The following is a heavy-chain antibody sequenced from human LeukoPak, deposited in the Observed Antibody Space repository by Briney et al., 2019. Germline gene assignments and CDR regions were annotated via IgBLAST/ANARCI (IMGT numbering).Heavy chain of an antibody. CDR2: ISGSGGST. D-gene: IGHD3-9*01. V-gene: IGHV3-23*01. CDR1: GFTFSSYG. J-gene: IGHJ6*03. CDR3: AKDWEDYDILTGYYYYYYMDV. Sequence: PGGSLRLSCAASGFTFSSYGMSWVRQAPGKGLEWVSAISGSGGSTYYADSVKGRFTISRDNSKNTLYLQMNSLRAEDTAVYYCAKDWEDYDILTGYYYYYYMDVWSKGTTVTISS.